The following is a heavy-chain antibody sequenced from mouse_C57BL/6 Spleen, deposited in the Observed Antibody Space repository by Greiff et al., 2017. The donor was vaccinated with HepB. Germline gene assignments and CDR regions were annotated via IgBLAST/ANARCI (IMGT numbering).Heavy chain of an antibody. CDR3: ARGATTVVEADWFAY. CDR2: IDPSDSYT. J-gene: IGHJ3*01. Sequence: VQLQQPGAELVMPGASVKLSCKASGYTFTSYWMHWVKQRPGQGLEWIGEIDPSDSYTNYNQKFKGKSTFTVDKSSSTAYMQLSSLTSEDSAVYYCARGATTVVEADWFAYWGQGTLVTVSA. CDR1: GYTFTSYW. V-gene: IGHV1-69*01. D-gene: IGHD1-1*01.